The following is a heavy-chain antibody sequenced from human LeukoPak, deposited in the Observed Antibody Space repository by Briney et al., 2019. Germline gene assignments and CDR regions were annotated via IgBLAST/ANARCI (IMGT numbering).Heavy chain of an antibody. J-gene: IGHJ3*02. CDR2: IIPIFGTA. CDR1: GGTFTSYA. V-gene: IGHV1-69*05. CDR3: ARATRIAARPVFAFDI. D-gene: IGHD6-6*01. Sequence: GASVKVSCKASGGTFTSYAISWVRQAPGQGLEWMGGIIPIFGTANYAQKFRGRVTITTDESTSTAYMELSSLRSEDTAVYYCARATRIAARPVFAFDIWGQGTMVTVSS.